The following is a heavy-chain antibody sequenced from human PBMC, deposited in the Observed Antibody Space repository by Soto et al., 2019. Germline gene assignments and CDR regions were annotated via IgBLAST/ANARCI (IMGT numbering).Heavy chain of an antibody. CDR3: ARVISGSYFLVPYYYGMDV. CDR1: GFTFSSYA. V-gene: IGHV3-30-3*01. CDR2: ISYDGSNK. D-gene: IGHD3-10*01. J-gene: IGHJ6*02. Sequence: GGSLRLSCAASGFTFSSYAMHWVRQAPGKGLEWVAVISYDGSNKYYADSVKGRFTISRDNSKNTLYLQMNSLRAEDTAVYYCARVISGSYFLVPYYYGMDVWGQGTTVTVSS.